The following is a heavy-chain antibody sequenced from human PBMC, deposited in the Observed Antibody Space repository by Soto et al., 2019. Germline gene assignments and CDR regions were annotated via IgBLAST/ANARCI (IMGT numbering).Heavy chain of an antibody. Sequence: GGSLRLSCAASGFTFSSYDMHWVRQAPGKGLEWVAVIWYNGSDRYYSDSMKRRVTFTRDNCKDSVHLHMNRLRAEDTAVYYCARERMPAGRNRVYFYYFVMDVWGQGTTVTVSS. CDR3: ARERMPAGRNRVYFYYFVMDV. D-gene: IGHD2-2*01. CDR2: IWYNGSDR. CDR1: GFTFSSYD. V-gene: IGHV3-33*01. J-gene: IGHJ6*02.